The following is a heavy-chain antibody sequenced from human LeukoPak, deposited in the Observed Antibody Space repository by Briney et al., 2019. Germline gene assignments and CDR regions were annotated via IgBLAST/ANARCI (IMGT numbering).Heavy chain of an antibody. V-gene: IGHV1-2*02. Sequence: ASVKVSCKASGYTFTGYYTHWVRQAPGQGLEWMGWINPSSGGTNYAQKFQARVTMTRDTSINTAYMELSRLTSDDTAVYFCARIRETGTEFDPWGQGTLVTVSS. CDR1: GYTFTGYY. J-gene: IGHJ5*02. CDR3: ARIRETGTEFDP. D-gene: IGHD1-1*01. CDR2: INPSSGGT.